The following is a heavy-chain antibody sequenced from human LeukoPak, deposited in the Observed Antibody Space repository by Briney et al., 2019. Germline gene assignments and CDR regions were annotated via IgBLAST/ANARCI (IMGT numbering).Heavy chain of an antibody. V-gene: IGHV4-34*01. Sequence: SETPSLTCAVYGGSFSGYYWSWIRQPPGKGLEWIGEINHSGSTNYNPSLKSRVTISVDTSKNQFSLKLSSVTAADTAVYYCARGPTYYYDSSGYYHWGQGTLVTVSS. CDR1: GGSFSGYY. D-gene: IGHD3-22*01. CDR3: ARGPTYYYDSSGYYH. CDR2: INHSGST. J-gene: IGHJ5*02.